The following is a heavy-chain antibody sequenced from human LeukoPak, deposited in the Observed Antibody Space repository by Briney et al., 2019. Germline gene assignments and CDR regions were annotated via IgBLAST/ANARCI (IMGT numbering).Heavy chain of an antibody. CDR2: ISAYNGNT. J-gene: IGHJ4*02. CDR1: GYTFTSYG. Sequence: ASVKVSCKASGYTFTSYGISWVRQAPGQGLEWMGWISAYNGNTNYAQKLQGRATMTTDTSASTAYMELRSLRSDDTAVYYCATRIAAAGLDYWGQGTLVTVSS. CDR3: ATRIAAAGLDY. D-gene: IGHD6-13*01. V-gene: IGHV1-18*01.